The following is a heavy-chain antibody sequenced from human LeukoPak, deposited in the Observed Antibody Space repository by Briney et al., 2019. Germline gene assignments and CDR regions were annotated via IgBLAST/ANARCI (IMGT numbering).Heavy chain of an antibody. Sequence: PGGSLRLSCAASGFTFSSHSMNWVRQAPGKGLEWVSSISSSSSYIYYADSAKGRFTISRDNAKNSLYLQMNSLRAEDTAVYYCARDPSAAGNFGFDYWGQGTLVTVSS. CDR3: ARDPSAAGNFGFDY. CDR2: ISSSSSYI. CDR1: GFTFSSHS. D-gene: IGHD6-13*01. J-gene: IGHJ4*02. V-gene: IGHV3-21*01.